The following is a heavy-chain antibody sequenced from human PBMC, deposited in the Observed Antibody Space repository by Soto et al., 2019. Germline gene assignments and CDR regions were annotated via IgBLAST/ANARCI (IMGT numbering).Heavy chain of an antibody. CDR1: GGTFSSYA. D-gene: IGHD3-9*01. CDR2: IIPIFGTA. Sequence: QVQLVQSGAEVKKPGSSVKVSCKASGGTFSSYAISWVRQAPGQRLEWMGGIIPIFGTANYAQKLQGRVAITADESTRTAYMEMSSRRSEDTAVYYCATAATTKTGSGVYYGMDVWVQGTTVTVSS. V-gene: IGHV1-69*12. J-gene: IGHJ6*02. CDR3: ATAATTKTGSGVYYGMDV.